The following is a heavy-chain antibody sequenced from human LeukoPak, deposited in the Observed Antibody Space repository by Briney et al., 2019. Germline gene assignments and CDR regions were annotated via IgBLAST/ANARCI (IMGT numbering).Heavy chain of an antibody. V-gene: IGHV4-38-2*01. D-gene: IGHD3-10*01. Sequence: PSGTLSLTCAVSVSSISSGYYWGWIRQTPGKGLEWIGSIYHSGSTYYNPSLKSRVTISVDTSKSQFSPRRSSVTAADTAVYYCATCGSLNYMDVWGKGTTVTVSS. CDR1: VSSISSGYY. CDR3: ATCGSLNYMDV. CDR2: IYHSGST. J-gene: IGHJ6*03.